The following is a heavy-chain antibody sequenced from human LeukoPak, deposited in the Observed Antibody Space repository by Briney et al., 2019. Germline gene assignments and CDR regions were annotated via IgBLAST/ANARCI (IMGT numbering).Heavy chain of an antibody. Sequence: PSETLSLTCTVSGGSISSGGYYWSWIRQHPGKGLEWIGYIYYSGSTYYNPSLKSQVTISVDTSKNQFSLKLSSVTAADTAVYYCASLDYGGYSDAFDIWGQGTMVTVSS. CDR1: GGSISSGGYY. CDR3: ASLDYGGYSDAFDI. CDR2: IYYSGST. D-gene: IGHD4-17*01. J-gene: IGHJ3*02. V-gene: IGHV4-31*01.